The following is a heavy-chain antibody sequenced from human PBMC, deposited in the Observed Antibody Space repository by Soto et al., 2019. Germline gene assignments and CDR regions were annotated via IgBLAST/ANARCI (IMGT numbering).Heavy chain of an antibody. J-gene: IGHJ4*02. CDR3: AKGGSSGWYY. Sequence: PGGSLRLSCAASGFTFSSYGMHWVRQAPGKGLEWVAVISYDGSNKYYADSVKGRFTISRDNSKNTLYLQMNSLRAEDTAVYYCAKGGSSGWYYWGQGTLVTVSS. V-gene: IGHV3-30*18. CDR2: ISYDGSNK. D-gene: IGHD6-19*01. CDR1: GFTFSSYG.